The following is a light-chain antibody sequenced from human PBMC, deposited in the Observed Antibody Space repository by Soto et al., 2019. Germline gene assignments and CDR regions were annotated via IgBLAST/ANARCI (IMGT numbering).Light chain of an antibody. CDR1: QGISSA. V-gene: IGKV1-13*02. CDR3: QQFRT. Sequence: AIQLTQAPSALSASVGDRGTITCRASQGISSALAWYQQKPGKAPKLLIYDASSLESGVPSRFSGSGSGTDFTLTISSLQPEDFATYYCQQFRTFGQGTRLEIK. J-gene: IGKJ5*01. CDR2: DAS.